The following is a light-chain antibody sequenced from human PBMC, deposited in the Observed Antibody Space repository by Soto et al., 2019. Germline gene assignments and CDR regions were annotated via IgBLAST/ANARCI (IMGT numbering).Light chain of an antibody. CDR3: TSYTSSTTLV. Sequence: QSVLTQPAAVSGSPGQSITISCTGTSSDVGGYNYVSWYQQHPGKAPKLMIYEVSNRPSGVSNRFSGSKSGNTASLTISGLQAEDEADYYCTSYTSSTTLVFGGATTLPVL. CDR1: SSDVGGYNY. CDR2: EVS. V-gene: IGLV2-14*01. J-gene: IGLJ2*01.